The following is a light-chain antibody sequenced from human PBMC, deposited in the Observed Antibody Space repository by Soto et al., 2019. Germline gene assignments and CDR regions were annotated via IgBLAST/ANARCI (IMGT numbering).Light chain of an antibody. CDR2: DVS. CDR3: SSYTSSITLGV. V-gene: IGLV2-14*01. Sequence: SLLTQPPSLSGAPGQALPISCTGNSRDVGGYDYVSWYQQHPGKAPKLMIYDVSNRPSGVSNRFSGSKSGNTASLTISGLQDEDEADYYCSSYTSSITLGVFGTGTKVTVL. CDR1: SRDVGGYDY. J-gene: IGLJ1*01.